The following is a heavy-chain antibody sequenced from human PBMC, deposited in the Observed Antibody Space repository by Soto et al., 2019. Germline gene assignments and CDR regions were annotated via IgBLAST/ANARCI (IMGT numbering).Heavy chain of an antibody. J-gene: IGHJ1*01. V-gene: IGHV3-21*06. D-gene: IGHD3-16*01. CDR3: ATPYYFNH. Sequence: GGSLRLSCAASGFMFSAYTMNWVRQAPGKGLGWLSSISDDSSYIDYADSLRGRFTVSRDNARNSLYLQIDSLGVEDTAVYYCATPYYFNHWGPGTLVTVSS. CDR1: GFMFSAYT. CDR2: ISDDSSYI.